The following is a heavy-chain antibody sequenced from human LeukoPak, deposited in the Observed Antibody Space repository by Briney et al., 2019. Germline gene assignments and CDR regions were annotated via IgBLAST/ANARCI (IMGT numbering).Heavy chain of an antibody. CDR2: INAGNGNT. CDR1: GYTFTSYA. CDR3: ARGPRLYYYDSSGSFDY. V-gene: IGHV1-3*03. Sequence: ASVKVSCKASGYTFTSYAMHWVRQAPGQRLEWMGWINAGNGNTKYSQEFQGRVTITRDTSASTAYMELSSLRSEDMAVYYCARGPRLYYYDSSGSFDYWGREPWSPSPQ. D-gene: IGHD3-22*01. J-gene: IGHJ4*02.